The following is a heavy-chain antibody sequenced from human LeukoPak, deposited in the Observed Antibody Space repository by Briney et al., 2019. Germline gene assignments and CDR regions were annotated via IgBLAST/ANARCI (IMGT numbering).Heavy chain of an antibody. V-gene: IGHV3-21*01. Sequence: PGGSLRLSCAASGFTFSSYSMNWVRQAPGKGLEWVSSISSSSSYIYCADSVKGRFTISRDNAKNSQYLQMNSLRAEDTAVYYCARDSDETSIAVAGNFDYWGQGTLVTVSS. D-gene: IGHD6-19*01. CDR3: ARDSDETSIAVAGNFDY. CDR2: ISSSSSYI. J-gene: IGHJ4*02. CDR1: GFTFSSYS.